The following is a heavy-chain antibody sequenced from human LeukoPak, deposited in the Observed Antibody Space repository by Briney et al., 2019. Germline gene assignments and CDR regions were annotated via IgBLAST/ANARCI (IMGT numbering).Heavy chain of an antibody. J-gene: IGHJ4*02. Sequence: GGSLRLSCAASGFTFSSYSMNWVRQAPGQGLEWVANIQQDGSERYYVDSVKGRFTISRDNAKNSLYLQMDSLTAEDTAVYYCARDSGIAGYYFDYWGQGSLVTVSS. D-gene: IGHD6-13*01. CDR3: ARDSGIAGYYFDY. V-gene: IGHV3-7*01. CDR1: GFTFSSYS. CDR2: IQQDGSER.